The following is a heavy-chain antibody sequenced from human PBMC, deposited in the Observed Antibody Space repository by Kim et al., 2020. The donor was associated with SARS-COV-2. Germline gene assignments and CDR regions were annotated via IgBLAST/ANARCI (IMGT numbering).Heavy chain of an antibody. J-gene: IGHJ4*02. CDR3: ARMDRWLRPFDY. Sequence: RYSPSFQGQVTISADKSISTAYLQWSSLKSSDTAMYYCARMDRWLRPFDYWGQGTLVTVSS. D-gene: IGHD5-12*01. V-gene: IGHV5-51*01.